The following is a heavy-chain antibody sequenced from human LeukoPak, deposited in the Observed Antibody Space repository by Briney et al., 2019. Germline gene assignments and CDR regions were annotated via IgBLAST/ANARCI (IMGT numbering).Heavy chain of an antibody. D-gene: IGHD3-9*01. V-gene: IGHV4-39*01. Sequence: SETLSLTCTVSGDSISSSNYYWGWTRQPPGKGLEWIGSIYYSGSTYYNPSLKSRVTISVDTSKNQFSLKLSSVTAADTAVYYCARQGRPHFDWLLRAFDPWGQGTLVTVSS. J-gene: IGHJ5*02. CDR2: IYYSGST. CDR3: ARQGRPHFDWLLRAFDP. CDR1: GDSISSSNYY.